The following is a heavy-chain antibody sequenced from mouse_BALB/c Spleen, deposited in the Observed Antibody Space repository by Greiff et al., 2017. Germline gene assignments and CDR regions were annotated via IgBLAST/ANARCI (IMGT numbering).Heavy chain of an antibody. Sequence: VKVVESGPGLVAPSQSLSITCTVSGFSLTSYGVHWVRQPPGKGLEWLGVIWAGGSTNYNSALMSRLSISKDNSKSQVFLKMNSLQTDDTAMYYCAREGGKLGFDYWGQGTTLTVSS. V-gene: IGHV2-9*02. CDR2: IWAGGST. J-gene: IGHJ2*01. CDR1: GFSLTSYG. CDR3: AREGGKLGFDY. D-gene: IGHD4-1*01.